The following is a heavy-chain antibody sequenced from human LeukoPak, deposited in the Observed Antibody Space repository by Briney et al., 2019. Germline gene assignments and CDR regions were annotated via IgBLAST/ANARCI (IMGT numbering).Heavy chain of an antibody. J-gene: IGHJ3*02. CDR2: ISSSSSTK. Sequence: GWSLRLSCASSGFTFSNYNMNGVRQAPGKGLEGISYISSSSSTKNYADSVKGRFTVSRDNAWNSLYLQMNSLRAEDTAVYYCARLMDRARRDAFDIWGHGTMVTVSS. V-gene: IGHV3-48*01. CDR1: GFTFSNYN. CDR3: ARLMDRARRDAFDI. D-gene: IGHD2-2*03.